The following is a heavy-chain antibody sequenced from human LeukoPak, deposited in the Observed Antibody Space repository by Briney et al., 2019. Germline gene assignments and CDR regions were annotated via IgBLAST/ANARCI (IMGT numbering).Heavy chain of an antibody. V-gene: IGHV3-33*01. CDR1: GFTFSSYG. D-gene: IGHD2-15*01. J-gene: IGHJ4*02. CDR3: AARYCSGGSCWYFDY. CDR2: IWYDGSNK. Sequence: PGRSLRLSCAASGFTFSSYGMHWVRQAPGKGLEWVAVIWYDGSNKYYADSVKGRFTISRDNSKNTLYLQMNSLRAEDTAVYYCAARYCSGGSCWYFDYWGQGTLVTVSS.